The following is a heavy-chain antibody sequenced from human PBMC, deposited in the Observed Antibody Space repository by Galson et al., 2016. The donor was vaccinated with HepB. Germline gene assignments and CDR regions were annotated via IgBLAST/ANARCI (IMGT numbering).Heavy chain of an antibody. D-gene: IGHD3-3*01. CDR2: IYWDDDK. Sequence: PALVKPTQTLTLTCSFSGFSLTTTAVGVGWIRQPPGQALEWIGLIYWDDDKRYRPSLKRRLTITKDTSKNQVVLTMTNMDPVDTGTYYCAYTTTISGFYSHWGQGTLVTVSS. V-gene: IGHV2-5*02. CDR3: AYTTTISGFYSH. CDR1: GFSLTTTAVG. J-gene: IGHJ4*02.